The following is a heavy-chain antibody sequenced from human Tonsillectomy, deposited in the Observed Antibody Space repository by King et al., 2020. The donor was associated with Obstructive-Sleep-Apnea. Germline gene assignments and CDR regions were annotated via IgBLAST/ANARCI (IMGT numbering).Heavy chain of an antibody. Sequence: VQLVESGGGLVKPGGSLRLSCVASGFKFSNAYMSWVRQAPGKGLEWVGRIKSQRDGGTTDYGAPVKGRFSISRDDPKNTLYLQMNSLKIEDSGIYYCRDGSGIWYGVDVWAQGTAVTVSS. D-gene: IGHD3-10*01. V-gene: IGHV3-15*01. CDR2: IKSQRDGGTT. CDR3: RDGSGIWYGVDV. J-gene: IGHJ6*02. CDR1: GFKFSNAY.